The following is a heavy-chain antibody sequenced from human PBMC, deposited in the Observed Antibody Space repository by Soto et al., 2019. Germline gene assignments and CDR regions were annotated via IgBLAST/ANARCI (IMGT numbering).Heavy chain of an antibody. Sequence: GGSLRLSCAASGFTFSSYSMNWVRQAPGKGLEWVSSISSSSSYIYYADSVKGRFTISRDNAKNSRYLQMNSLRAGDTAVYYCARDTPGYSGYDSLPLFGYWGQGTLVTVSS. V-gene: IGHV3-21*01. CDR3: ARDTPGYSGYDSLPLFGY. CDR2: ISSSSSYI. J-gene: IGHJ4*02. D-gene: IGHD5-12*01. CDR1: GFTFSSYS.